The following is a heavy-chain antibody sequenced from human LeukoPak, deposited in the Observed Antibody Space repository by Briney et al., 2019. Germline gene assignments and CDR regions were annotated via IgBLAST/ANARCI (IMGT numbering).Heavy chain of an antibody. CDR2: INPSGGST. V-gene: IGHV1-46*01. Sequence: GASVKVSCKASAYTFTNHYIHWVRQAPGQGLEWMGIINPSGGSTGFAQKFRGRVTMTRDTSTSTVYMELSSLRSEDTAVYYCARDGGATKGTPYCCGLDVWGQGTTVTVSS. CDR3: ARDGGATKGTPYCCGLDV. CDR1: AYTFTNHY. J-gene: IGHJ6*02. D-gene: IGHD1-26*01.